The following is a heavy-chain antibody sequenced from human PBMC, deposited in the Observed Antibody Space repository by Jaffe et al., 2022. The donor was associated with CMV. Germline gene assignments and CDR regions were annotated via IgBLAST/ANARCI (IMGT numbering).Heavy chain of an antibody. CDR2: ISAYNGNT. CDR3: ARDGGVYSSGWYGDNYYYYMDV. CDR1: GYTFTSYG. J-gene: IGHJ6*03. Sequence: QVQLVQSGAEVKKPGASVKVSCKASGYTFTSYGISWVRQAPGQGLEWMGWISAYNGNTNYAQKLQGRVTMTTDTSTSTAYMELRSLRSDDTAVYYCARDGGVYSSGWYGDNYYYYMDVWGKGTTVTVSS. D-gene: IGHD6-19*01. V-gene: IGHV1-18*04.